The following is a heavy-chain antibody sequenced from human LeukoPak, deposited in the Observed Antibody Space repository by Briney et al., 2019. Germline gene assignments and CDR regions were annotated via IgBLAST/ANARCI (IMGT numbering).Heavy chain of an antibody. CDR1: GFTFNIYG. J-gene: IGHJ4*02. CDR3: AKDQGGAGTNSDY. D-gene: IGHD1-26*01. V-gene: IGHV3-30*02. Sequence: GRSLRLSCAASGFTFNIYGMHWVRQAPGKGLEWVAFIRYDGGNKYYTDSVKGRFTISRDNSKNTLYLQMDSLRAEDTAVYYCAKDQGGAGTNSDYWGQGTLVTVSS. CDR2: IRYDGGNK.